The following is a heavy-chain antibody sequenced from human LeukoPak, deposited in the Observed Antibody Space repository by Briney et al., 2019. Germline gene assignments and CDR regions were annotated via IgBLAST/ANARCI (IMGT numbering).Heavy chain of an antibody. V-gene: IGHV1-18*01. J-gene: IGHJ4*02. Sequence: EASVKVSCKASGYIFTSYGVSWVRQAPGQGLEWMGWISAFNGNTNYAQKFRGRVTMTTEASTSTAYMELRSLRSDDTAFYYCAREPGLARSTFFDYWGQGTLVTVS. CDR2: ISAFNGNT. D-gene: IGHD3-16*01. CDR1: GYIFTSYG. CDR3: AREPGLARSTFFDY.